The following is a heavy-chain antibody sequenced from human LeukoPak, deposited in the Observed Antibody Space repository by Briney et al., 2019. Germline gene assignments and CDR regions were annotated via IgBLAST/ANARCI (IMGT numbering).Heavy chain of an antibody. J-gene: IGHJ4*02. CDR1: GGSIRSSYYY. Sequence: SETLSLTCTVSGGSIRSSYYYWGWIRQPPGKGLEWIGSIYDSGSTYYNPSLKSRVTISVDTSKNQFSLKLNSVTAADTAVYYCARGIAAAGTGYWGQGTLVTVSS. V-gene: IGHV4-39*01. CDR3: ARGIAAAGTGY. CDR2: IYDSGST. D-gene: IGHD6-13*01.